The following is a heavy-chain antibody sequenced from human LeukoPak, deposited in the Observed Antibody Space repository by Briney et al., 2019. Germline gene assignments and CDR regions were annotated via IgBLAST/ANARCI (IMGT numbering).Heavy chain of an antibody. CDR1: GFTVSSNY. J-gene: IGHJ4*02. V-gene: IGHV3-66*01. Sequence: PGGSLRLSCAASGFTVSSNYMNWVRQAPGKGLEWVSVIYSGGSTYYADSVKGRFTISRDNSKNTLYLQMNSLRAEDTAVYYCARMYSGWVRFFDYWGQGTLVTVSS. D-gene: IGHD5-12*01. CDR3: ARMYSGWVRFFDY. CDR2: IYSGGST.